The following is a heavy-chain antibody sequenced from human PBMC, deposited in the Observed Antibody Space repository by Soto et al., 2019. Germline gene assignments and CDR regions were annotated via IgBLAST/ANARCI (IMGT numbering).Heavy chain of an antibody. CDR3: ARGSGIVALPGELEDVNYDY. CDR1: GQSFSGHS. CDR2: INESGST. D-gene: IGHD1-1*01. J-gene: IGHJ4*02. Sequence: QVQLQQWGAGLVKPSETLSLSCAVYGQSFSGHSWAWIRQPPGKGLEWIGEINESGSTYYNPSLKSRVTMPTDTSKNPFSLKLSSVSAADTAAYFCARGSGIVALPGELEDVNYDYWGQGTLVNVSS. V-gene: IGHV4-34*01.